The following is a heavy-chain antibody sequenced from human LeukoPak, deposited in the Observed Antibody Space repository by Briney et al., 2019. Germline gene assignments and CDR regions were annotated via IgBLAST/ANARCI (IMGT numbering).Heavy chain of an antibody. V-gene: IGHV3-7*01. Sequence: GGSLRLSCAASGFTFSSYWMSWVRQAPGKGLEWVANIKQDGSEKYYVDSVKGRFTISRDNAKNSLYLQMNSLRAKDTAVYYCAKVVVTAIVYYFDYWGQGTLVTVPS. D-gene: IGHD2-21*02. CDR3: AKVVVTAIVYYFDY. CDR2: IKQDGSEK. J-gene: IGHJ4*02. CDR1: GFTFSSYW.